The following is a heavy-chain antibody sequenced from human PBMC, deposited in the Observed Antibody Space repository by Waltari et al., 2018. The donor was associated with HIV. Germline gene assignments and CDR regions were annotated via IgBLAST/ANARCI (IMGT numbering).Heavy chain of an antibody. J-gene: IGHJ4*02. CDR3: ARVAQYQYDFWSGYRFDY. Sequence: QVQLVQSGAEVKKPGASVKVSCKASGYTFTSYGISWMRQAPGQGREWMGWISSYHGNTNYAQHLQCRVTLTTDTSTSTAYMGLRRLRSDDTAVYFCARVAQYQYDFWSGYRFDYWGQGTLVTVSS. V-gene: IGHV1-18*01. CDR1: GYTFTSYG. CDR2: ISSYHGNT. D-gene: IGHD3-3*01.